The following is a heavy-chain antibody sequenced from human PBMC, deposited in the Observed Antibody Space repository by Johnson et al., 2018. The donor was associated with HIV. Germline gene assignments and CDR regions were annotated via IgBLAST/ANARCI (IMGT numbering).Heavy chain of an antibody. CDR3: ARRDSGSLSFDI. CDR1: GFTFSNAW. Sequence: VQLVESGGALVKPGGSLRLSCVASGFTFSNAWLSWVRQAAGEGLEWVGRIKSETDGGTTDYAAPVKGRFTISRDNAKNSRYLQMNSLRAEDTALYYGARRDSGSLSFDIWGQGTLVIVSS. CDR2: IKSETDGGTT. V-gene: IGHV3-15*02. J-gene: IGHJ3*02. D-gene: IGHD1-26*01.